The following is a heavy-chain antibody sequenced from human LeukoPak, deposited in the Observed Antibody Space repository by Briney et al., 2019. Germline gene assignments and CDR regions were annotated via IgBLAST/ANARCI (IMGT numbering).Heavy chain of an antibody. J-gene: IGHJ4*02. CDR2: IRNAPYGGTT. CDR1: GFTFGDYA. CDR3: TRLSLDSSGYYYPDY. V-gene: IGHV3-49*04. Sequence: GGSLRLSCTASGFTFGDYAMRWARQAPGKGLEWVGFIRNAPYGGTTEYAASVKGRFTISRDDSKGIAYLQMNSLKTEDTAVYYCTRLSLDSSGYYYPDYWGQGTLVTVSS. D-gene: IGHD3-22*01.